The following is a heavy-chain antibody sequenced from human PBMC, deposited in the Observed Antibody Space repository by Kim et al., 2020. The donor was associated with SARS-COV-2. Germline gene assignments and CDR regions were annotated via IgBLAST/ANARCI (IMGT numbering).Heavy chain of an antibody. J-gene: IGHJ6*02. CDR2: IYYSGST. Sequence: SETLSLTCTVSGGSISSSSYYWGWIRQPPGKGLEWIGSIYYSGSTYYNPSLKSRVTISVDTSKNQFSLKLSSVTAADTAVYYCARRFVPAAPEFFFYYYGMDVWGQGTTVTVSS. CDR3: ARRFVPAAPEFFFYYYGMDV. V-gene: IGHV4-39*01. D-gene: IGHD2-2*01. CDR1: GGSISSSSYY.